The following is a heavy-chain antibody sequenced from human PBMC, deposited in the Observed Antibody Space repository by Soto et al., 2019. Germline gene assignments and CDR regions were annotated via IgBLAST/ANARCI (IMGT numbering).Heavy chain of an antibody. V-gene: IGHV4-4*02. CDR3: ERYRSGSSDPRIDY. Sequence: SETLSLTCTVSGDSISSSNWWNWVRQPPGKGLEWIGEIFHSGNINYNPSLKSRVTVSLDKSKNQFSLRLTSVTAADTAVYYCERYRSGSSDPRIDYWGQGTPVTVSS. CDR2: IFHSGNI. CDR1: GDSISSSNW. J-gene: IGHJ4*02. D-gene: IGHD6-19*01.